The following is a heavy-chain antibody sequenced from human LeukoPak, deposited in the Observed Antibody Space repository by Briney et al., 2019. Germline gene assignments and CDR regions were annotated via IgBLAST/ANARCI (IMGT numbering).Heavy chain of an antibody. D-gene: IGHD3-10*01. J-gene: IGHJ4*02. CDR2: INPNSGGT. V-gene: IGHV1-2*02. Sequence: ASVKVSCKASGYSFIGYYMHWMRQAPGQGLEWMGWINPNSGGTNFAQKFQGRVTMTRDTSISTAYMELSRLRSDDTAVYYCARFDHRADYSISGSDPYYFDYWGQGTLVTVSS. CDR1: GYSFIGYY. CDR3: ARFDHRADYSISGSDPYYFDY.